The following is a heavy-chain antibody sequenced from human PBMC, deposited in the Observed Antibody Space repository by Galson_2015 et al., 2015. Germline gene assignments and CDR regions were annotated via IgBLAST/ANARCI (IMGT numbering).Heavy chain of an antibody. Sequence: SLRLSCAASGFTFSSYAMHWVRQAPGKGLEWVAVISYDGSNKYYADSVKGRFTISRDNSKNTLYLQMNSLRAEDTAVYYCARVGRAGRPGFWGQGTLVTVSS. CDR1: GFTFSSYA. V-gene: IGHV3-30*01. CDR2: ISYDGSNK. CDR3: ARVGRAGRPGF. J-gene: IGHJ4*02. D-gene: IGHD6-6*01.